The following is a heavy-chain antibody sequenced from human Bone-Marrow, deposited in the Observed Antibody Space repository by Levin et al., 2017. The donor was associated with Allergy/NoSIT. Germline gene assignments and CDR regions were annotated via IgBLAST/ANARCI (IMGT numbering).Heavy chain of an antibody. CDR1: GGSFSSYT. V-gene: IGHV1-69*02. CDR3: ASPPVDDFGDSPSGLAF. Sequence: SVKVSCKSSGGSFSSYTVAWVRQAPGQGLEWMGRVIPDFGESKVSQRFQDRVTLTADSPTNTVYMEIRDLRSDDTALYYCASPPVDDFGDSPSGLAFWGRGTMVTVPS. D-gene: IGHD4-17*01. CDR2: VIPDFGES. J-gene: IGHJ3*01.